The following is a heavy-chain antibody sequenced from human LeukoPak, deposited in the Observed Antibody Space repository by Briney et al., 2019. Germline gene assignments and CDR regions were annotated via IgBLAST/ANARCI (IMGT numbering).Heavy chain of an antibody. Sequence: ASVNVSCKVSGYTLTELSMHWVRQAPGKGLEWMGGFDPEDGETIYAQKFQGRVTMTEDTSTDTAYMELSSLRSEDTAVYYCATGGYCSSTSCLYYYYYYGMDVWGQGTTVTVSS. CDR1: GYTLTELS. CDR3: ATGGYCSSTSCLYYYYYYGMDV. D-gene: IGHD2-2*01. CDR2: FDPEDGET. J-gene: IGHJ6*02. V-gene: IGHV1-24*01.